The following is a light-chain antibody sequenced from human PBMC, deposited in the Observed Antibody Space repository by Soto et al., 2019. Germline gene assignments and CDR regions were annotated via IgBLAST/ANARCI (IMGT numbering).Light chain of an antibody. V-gene: IGKV3-20*01. CDR3: QHYATSTIFT. CDR1: QSVRSSN. J-gene: IGKJ3*01. CDR2: GAS. Sequence: EIVLTQSPGTLSLSPGERAALSCRASQSVRSSNLAWYQQKPGQDPRLLIYGASRRATGIPDRFSGSVSGRHYTLTISRLQQEHFAVYYCQHYATSTIFTCGPGTKVYNK.